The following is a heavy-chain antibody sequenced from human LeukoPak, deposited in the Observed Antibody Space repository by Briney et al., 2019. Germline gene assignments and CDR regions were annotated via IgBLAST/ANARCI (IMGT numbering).Heavy chain of an antibody. J-gene: IGHJ3*02. CDR2: ISAYNGNT. D-gene: IGHD6-13*01. CDR3: TRMTWGSSWGLGAFDI. Sequence: ASVKVSCKASGYTFTSYGISWVRQAPGQGLEWMGWISAYNGNTNYAQKLQGRVTMTTDTSTSTAYMELRSLRSEDTAVYYCTRMTWGSSWGLGAFDIWGQGTMVTVSS. V-gene: IGHV1-18*01. CDR1: GYTFTSYG.